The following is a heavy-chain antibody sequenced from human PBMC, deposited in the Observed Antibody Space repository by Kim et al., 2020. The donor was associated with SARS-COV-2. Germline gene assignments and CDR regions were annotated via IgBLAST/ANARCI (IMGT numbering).Heavy chain of an antibody. CDR2: INAGNGNT. CDR3: ARRGYFDLTLRRPRTETGGEGHWFDP. Sequence: ASVKVSCKASGYTFTSYAMHWVRQAPGQRLEWMGWINAGNGNTKYSQKFQGRVTITRDTSASTAYMELSSLRSEDTAVYYCARRGYFDLTLRRPRTETGGEGHWFDPWGQGTLVTVSS. D-gene: IGHD3-9*01. J-gene: IGHJ5*02. V-gene: IGHV1-3*01. CDR1: GYTFTSYA.